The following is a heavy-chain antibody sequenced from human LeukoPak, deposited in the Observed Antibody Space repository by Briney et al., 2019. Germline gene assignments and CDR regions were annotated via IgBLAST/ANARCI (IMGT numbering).Heavy chain of an antibody. V-gene: IGHV4-39*07. D-gene: IGHD3-22*01. CDR2: IYYSGST. CDR3: ARDRSYYYDTNNWFDP. Sequence: PSETLSLTCTVSGGSISTTGYYWAWIRQPPGKGLQWIASIYYSGSTYYNSSLKSRVTISVDTSKNQFSLKLSSVTAADTAVYYCARDRSYYYDTNNWFDPWGQGTLVTVSS. CDR1: GGSISTTGYY. J-gene: IGHJ5*02.